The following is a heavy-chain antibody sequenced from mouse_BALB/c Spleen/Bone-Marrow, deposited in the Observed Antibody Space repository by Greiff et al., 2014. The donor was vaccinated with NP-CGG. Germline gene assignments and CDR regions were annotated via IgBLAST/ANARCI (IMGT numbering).Heavy chain of an antibody. Sequence: VQRVESGAELARPGASVKMSCKASGYTFTSYTMHWVKQRPGQGLEWIGYINPSSGYTNYNQKFKDKATLTADKSSSTAYMQLSSLTSEDSAVHYCARFFYDYDGPWFAYWGQGTLVTVSA. CDR2: INPSSGYT. D-gene: IGHD2-4*01. CDR1: GYTFTSYT. J-gene: IGHJ3*01. CDR3: ARFFYDYDGPWFAY. V-gene: IGHV1-4*01.